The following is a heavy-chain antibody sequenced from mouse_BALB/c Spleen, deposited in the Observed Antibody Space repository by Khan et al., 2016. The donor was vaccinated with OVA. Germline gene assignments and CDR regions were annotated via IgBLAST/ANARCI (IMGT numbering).Heavy chain of an antibody. V-gene: IGHV5-6*01. CDR1: GFTFSTYG. Sequence: EVQLVESGGDLVKPGGSLKLSCAASGFTFSTYGMFWVRQTPDKRLEWVANVSTSGGYTYYPDSVKGRFTLSRDNANSTLYMQLSSLTSEDSAMFYCTRRAYYYDSEGFAYWGQGTLVTVSA. CDR2: VSTSGGYT. CDR3: TRRAYYYDSEGFAY. D-gene: IGHD1-1*01. J-gene: IGHJ3*01.